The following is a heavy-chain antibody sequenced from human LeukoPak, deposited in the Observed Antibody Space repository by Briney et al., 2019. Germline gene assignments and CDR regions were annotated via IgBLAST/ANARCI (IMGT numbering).Heavy chain of an antibody. Sequence: GASVKVSCKASGYTFTGYYMHWVRQAPGQGLEWMGWISAVNGDIHPAQKFQDRVTLTTDTSTSTAYMELRSLRSDDTAVYYCAKDYNYVPDYWGQGTLITVSS. CDR2: ISAVNGDI. CDR1: GYTFTGYY. J-gene: IGHJ4*02. V-gene: IGHV1-18*04. CDR3: AKDYNYVPDY. D-gene: IGHD5-24*01.